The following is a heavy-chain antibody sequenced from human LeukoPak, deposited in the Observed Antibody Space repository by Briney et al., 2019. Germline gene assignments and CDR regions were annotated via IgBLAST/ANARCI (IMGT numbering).Heavy chain of an antibody. J-gene: IGHJ6*03. CDR2: ISWDGGDT. D-gene: IGHD2-21*01. V-gene: IGHV3-43*01. CDR1: GFTFDDYT. CDR3: AKGPPEVFPGYMDV. Sequence: GGSLRLSCAASGFTFDDYTMHWVRQAPGKGLEWVSLISWDGGDTYYADSVKGRFTISRDNSKNSLYLQMNSLRTEDSALYYCAKGPPEVFPGYMDVWGKGTTVTVS.